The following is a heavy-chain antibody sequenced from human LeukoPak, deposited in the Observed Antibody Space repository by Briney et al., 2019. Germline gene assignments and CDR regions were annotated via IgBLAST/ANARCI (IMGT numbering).Heavy chain of an antibody. CDR3: ARSIAPAKRWFDP. CDR1: GFTVSSNY. V-gene: IGHV3-53*05. D-gene: IGHD2-15*01. J-gene: IGHJ5*02. Sequence: PGGSLRLSCAASGFTVSSNYMSWVRQAPGKGLEWVSVIYSGGSTYYADSVKGRFTISRDNSKNTLYLQMNSLRAEDTAVYYCARSIAPAKRWFDPWGQGTLVTVSS. CDR2: IYSGGST.